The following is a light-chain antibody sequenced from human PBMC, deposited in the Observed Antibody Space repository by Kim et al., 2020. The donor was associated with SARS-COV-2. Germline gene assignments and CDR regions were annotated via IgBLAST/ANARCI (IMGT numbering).Light chain of an antibody. J-gene: IGKJ1*01. CDR1: QTVNSN. V-gene: IGKV3-15*01. Sequence: VSPGERATLSCRASQTVNSNLVWCQQRPGQATRLLSYGASTRATGIPARFSGSGAWTEFTLTISSLQSEDFVIYYCQQYESWPRTFGQGTKVDIK. CDR3: QQYESWPRT. CDR2: GAS.